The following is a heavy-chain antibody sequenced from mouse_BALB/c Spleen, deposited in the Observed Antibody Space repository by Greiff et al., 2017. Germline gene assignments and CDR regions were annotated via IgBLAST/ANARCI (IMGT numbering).Heavy chain of an antibody. J-gene: IGHJ3*01. V-gene: IGHV5-17*02. Sequence: EVMLVESGGGLVQPGGSRKLSCAASGFTFSSFGMHWVRQAPEQGLEWVAYISSGSSTIYYADTVKGRFTISRDNPKNTLFLQMTSLRSEDTAMYYCARERYDGQGFAYWGQGTLVTVSA. CDR3: ARERYDGQGFAY. D-gene: IGHD2-14*01. CDR1: GFTFSSFG. CDR2: ISSGSSTI.